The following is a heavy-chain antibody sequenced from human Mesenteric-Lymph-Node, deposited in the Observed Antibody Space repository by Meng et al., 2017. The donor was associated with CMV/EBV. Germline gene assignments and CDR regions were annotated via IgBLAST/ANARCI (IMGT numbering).Heavy chain of an antibody. Sequence: GGSLRLSCAVSGFTLYDHYMDWVRQAPGKGLEWVGRIRNTASSYSTKYAASVKDRFTISRDNSKNSLYLQMNSLQTEDTAVYYCVRLSCGSTSCYCDSWGQGTQVTVSS. CDR3: VRLSCGSTSCYCDS. V-gene: IGHV3-72*01. CDR1: GFTLYDHY. CDR2: IRNTASSYST. D-gene: IGHD2-2*01. J-gene: IGHJ4*02.